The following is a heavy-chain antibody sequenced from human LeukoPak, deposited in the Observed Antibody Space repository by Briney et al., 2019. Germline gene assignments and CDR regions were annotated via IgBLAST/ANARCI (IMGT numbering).Heavy chain of an antibody. CDR3: ARESGSSWYYFDY. V-gene: IGHV3-53*01. J-gene: IGHJ4*02. D-gene: IGHD6-13*01. Sequence: GGSLRLSCAASGFTVSSSYMSWVRQAPGKGLEWVSAISGSGGSTYYADSVKGRFTISRDNSKNTLYLQMNSLRAEDTAVYYCARESGSSWYYFDYWGQGTLVTVSS. CDR1: GFTVSSSY. CDR2: ISGSGGST.